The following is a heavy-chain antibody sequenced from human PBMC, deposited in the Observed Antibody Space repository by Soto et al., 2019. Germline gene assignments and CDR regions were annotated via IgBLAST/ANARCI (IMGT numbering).Heavy chain of an antibody. CDR1: GFTFSSYA. CDR2: ISGSGGST. J-gene: IGHJ6*02. Sequence: EVQLLESGGGLVQPGGSLRLSCAASGFTFSSYAMSWVRQAPGKGLEWVSAISGSGGSTYYADSVKGRFTISRDNSKNTLYLQMNSLRAEDTAVYYCAKSRKGPRRLLLRTHYYGMDVWGQGTTVTVSS. CDR3: AKSRKGPRRLLLRTHYYGMDV. V-gene: IGHV3-23*01. D-gene: IGHD3-22*01.